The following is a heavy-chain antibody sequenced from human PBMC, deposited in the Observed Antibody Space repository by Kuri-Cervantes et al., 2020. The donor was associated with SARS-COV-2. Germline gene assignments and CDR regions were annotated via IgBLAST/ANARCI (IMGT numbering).Heavy chain of an antibody. CDR3: ARDGSGGDADY. V-gene: IGHV4-30-2*01. CDR1: GGSISSGGYS. CDR2: IYHSGST. Sequence: SETLSLTCAVSGGSISSGGYSWSWIRQPPGKGLEWIGYIYHSGSTYYNPSLKSRVTISVDRSKNQFSLKLSSVTAADTAVYYCARDGSGGDADYWSQGTLVTVSS. J-gene: IGHJ4*02. D-gene: IGHD2-15*01.